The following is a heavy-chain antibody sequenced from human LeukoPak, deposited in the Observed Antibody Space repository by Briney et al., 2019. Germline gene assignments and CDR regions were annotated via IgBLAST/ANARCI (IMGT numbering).Heavy chain of an antibody. J-gene: IGHJ4*02. CDR3: ASLGSGYHLDY. Sequence: SETLSLTCTVSGGSISSYYWSWIRQPPGKGLEWIGYIYYSGSTNYNPSLKSRVTISVDTSKNQFSLKLSSVTAADTAVYYCASLGSGYHLDYWGQGTLVTVSS. CDR1: GGSISSYY. D-gene: IGHD5-12*01. V-gene: IGHV4-59*12. CDR2: IYYSGST.